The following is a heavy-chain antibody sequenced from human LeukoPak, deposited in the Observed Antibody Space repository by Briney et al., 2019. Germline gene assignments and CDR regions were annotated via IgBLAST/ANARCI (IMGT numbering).Heavy chain of an antibody. CDR1: GGSISSSSYY. CDR2: IYYSGST. Sequence: SETLSLTCTVSGGSISSSSYYWGWIRQPPGKGLEWIGSIYYSGSTYYNPSLKSRVTISVDTSKNQFSLKLSSVTAADTAVYYCARGNYCSGGSCYSELVDRSYYFDYWGQGTLVTVSS. D-gene: IGHD2-15*01. V-gene: IGHV4-39*07. J-gene: IGHJ4*02. CDR3: ARGNYCSGGSCYSELVDRSYYFDY.